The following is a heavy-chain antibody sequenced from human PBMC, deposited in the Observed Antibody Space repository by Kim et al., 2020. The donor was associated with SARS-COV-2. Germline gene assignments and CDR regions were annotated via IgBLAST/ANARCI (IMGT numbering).Heavy chain of an antibody. Sequence: STYYNPSLKSRVTISVDTSKNQFSLKLSSVTAADTAVYYCARWSGFSFDPWGQGTLVTVSS. CDR3: ARWSGFSFDP. D-gene: IGHD3-10*01. V-gene: IGHV4-39*01. CDR2: ST. J-gene: IGHJ5*02.